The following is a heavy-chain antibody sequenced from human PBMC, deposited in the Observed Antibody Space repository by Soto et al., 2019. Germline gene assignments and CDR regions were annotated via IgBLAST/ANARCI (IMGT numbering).Heavy chain of an antibody. CDR1: GYSFTSYW. Sequence: PGESLKISCKGSGYSFTSYWISWVRHMPGKGLEWMGRIDPSDSYTNYSPSFQGHVTISADKSISTAYLQWSSLKASDTAMYYCASQWVFRRGNSSSWHSYYYYYGMDVWGQGTTVTVSS. D-gene: IGHD6-13*01. J-gene: IGHJ6*02. CDR2: IDPSDSYT. CDR3: ASQWVFRRGNSSSWHSYYYYYGMDV. V-gene: IGHV5-10-1*01.